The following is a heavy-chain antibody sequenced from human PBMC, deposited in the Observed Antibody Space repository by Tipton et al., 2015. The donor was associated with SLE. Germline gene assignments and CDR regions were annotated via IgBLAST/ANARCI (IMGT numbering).Heavy chain of an antibody. Sequence: TLSLTCAVYGGSFSGYYWSWIRQPPGKGLEWIGEINHSGSTNYNPSLKSRVTISVDTSKNQFSLKLSSVTAADTAVYYCARDPRYQLHGSWFDPWGQGALVTVSS. CDR2: INHSGST. V-gene: IGHV4-34*01. CDR1: GGSFSGYY. CDR3: ARDPRYQLHGSWFDP. J-gene: IGHJ5*02. D-gene: IGHD2-2*01.